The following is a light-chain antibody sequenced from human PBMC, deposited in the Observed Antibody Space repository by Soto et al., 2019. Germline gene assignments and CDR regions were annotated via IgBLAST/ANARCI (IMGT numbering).Light chain of an antibody. Sequence: DIQMTQSPSTLSASVGDRVTIACRASQSSSSWLAWYQQKPGKAPTLLIYDASTLERGVPSRFSGTGSGTEFTLSIDSLQPDDFATYYCQQYHTSSITFGQGTRLDIK. CDR1: QSSSSW. V-gene: IGKV1-5*01. CDR3: QQYHTSSIT. J-gene: IGKJ5*01. CDR2: DAS.